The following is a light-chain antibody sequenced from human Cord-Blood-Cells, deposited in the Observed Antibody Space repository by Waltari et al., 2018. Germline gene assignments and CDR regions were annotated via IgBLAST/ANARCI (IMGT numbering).Light chain of an antibody. V-gene: IGLV2-23*01. CDR2: EGS. Sequence: QSALTQPASVSGSPGQSITISSTGTSSDVGSYNLVSWYQQHPGKAPKLMIYEGSKRPSGVYNRFSGSKSGNAAFLTISGLQAEDEADYYCCSYAGSSTWVFGGGTKLTVL. CDR3: CSYAGSSTWV. J-gene: IGLJ3*02. CDR1: SSDVGSYNL.